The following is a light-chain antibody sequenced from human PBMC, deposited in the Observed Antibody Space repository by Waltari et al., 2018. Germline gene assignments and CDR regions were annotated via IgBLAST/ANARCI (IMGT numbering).Light chain of an antibody. Sequence: QSALTQPASVSGSPGPSITIPCTATSSDIGAYAYVAWYQQHPGKVPKLMIYDVTKRPSGVSDRFSGSKSGNTASLTISGLQADDEADYYCGSYTSSGTLLFGGGTTLTVL. V-gene: IGLV2-14*01. CDR1: SSDIGAYAY. J-gene: IGLJ3*02. CDR3: GSYTSSGTLL. CDR2: DVT.